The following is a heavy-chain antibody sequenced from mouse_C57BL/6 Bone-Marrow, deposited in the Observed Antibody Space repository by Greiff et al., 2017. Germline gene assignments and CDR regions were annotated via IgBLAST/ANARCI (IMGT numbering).Heavy chain of an antibody. Sequence: EVKLVESGPGLVKPSQSLSLTCSVTGYSITSGYYWNWIRQFPGNKLEWRGYISYDGSNNYNPSLKNRISITRDTSKNQFFLKLNSVTTEDTATDYCARINYYGSSRYFGVWGTGTTVTVSS. D-gene: IGHD1-1*01. CDR2: ISYDGSN. CDR3: ARINYYGSSRYFGV. CDR1: GYSITSGYY. J-gene: IGHJ1*03. V-gene: IGHV3-6*01.